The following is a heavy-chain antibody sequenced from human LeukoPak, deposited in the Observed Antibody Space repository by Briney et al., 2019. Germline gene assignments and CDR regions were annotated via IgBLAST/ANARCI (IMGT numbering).Heavy chain of an antibody. D-gene: IGHD3-22*01. CDR2: INPSGGST. Sequence: GASVTVSCKASGYTFTSYYMHWVRQAPGQGLEWMGIINPSGGSTSYAQKFQGRVTMTRDTSTSTVYMELSSLRSEDTAVYYCASSLTYYYDSSGPSHFDYWGQGTLVTVSS. CDR1: GYTFTSYY. J-gene: IGHJ4*02. CDR3: ASSLTYYYDSSGPSHFDY. V-gene: IGHV1-46*01.